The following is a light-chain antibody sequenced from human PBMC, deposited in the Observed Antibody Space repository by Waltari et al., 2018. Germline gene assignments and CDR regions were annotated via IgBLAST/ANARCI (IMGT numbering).Light chain of an antibody. V-gene: IGLV1-44*01. Sequence: QSVMTQPSSVSAPAGQRVIISCSGSSSTVATNFVHWYHDDPGTAPKLLSYKNNDRPSGVPDRFSASKSGTSASLAISGLQPEDEADYYCSSWDDSLEGHVFGTGTRVSVL. J-gene: IGLJ1*01. CDR1: SSTVATNF. CDR2: KNN. CDR3: SSWDDSLEGHV.